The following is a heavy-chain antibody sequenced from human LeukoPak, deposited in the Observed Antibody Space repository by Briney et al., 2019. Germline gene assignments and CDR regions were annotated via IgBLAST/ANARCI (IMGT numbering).Heavy chain of an antibody. D-gene: IGHD1-26*01. V-gene: IGHV3-23*01. Sequence: PGGSLRLSCAASGFTFSSYAMSWVRPAAGRWRGWDSAISGSGGSTYYADSVKGRFTISRDNSKNTLYLQMNSLRAEDTAVYYCANLAGGSYVWIDYWGQGTLVTVSS. CDR2: ISGSGGST. J-gene: IGHJ4*02. CDR1: GFTFSSYA. CDR3: ANLAGGSYVWIDY.